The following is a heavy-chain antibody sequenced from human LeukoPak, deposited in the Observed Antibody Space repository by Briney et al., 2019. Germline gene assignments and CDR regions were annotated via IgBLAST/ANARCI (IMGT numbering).Heavy chain of an antibody. CDR2: ISAYNGNT. Sequence: ASVKVSCKASGYTFINYGFTWVRQAPGQGLEWMGWISAYNGNTNYLQKFQDRVTMTTDTSTNTAYMELSSLRSDDTAVYYCARVSTNSRVAGYDPQWYFDLWGRGTLVTVSS. J-gene: IGHJ2*01. D-gene: IGHD2/OR15-2a*01. CDR3: ARVSTNSRVAGYDPQWYFDL. V-gene: IGHV1-18*01. CDR1: GYTFINYG.